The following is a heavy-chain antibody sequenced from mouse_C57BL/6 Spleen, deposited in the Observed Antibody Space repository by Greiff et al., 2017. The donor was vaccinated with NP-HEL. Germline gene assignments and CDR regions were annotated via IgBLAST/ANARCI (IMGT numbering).Heavy chain of an antibody. CDR1: GFTFSSYA. CDR2: ISRGGDYI. CDR3: TRALAYYFDY. V-gene: IGHV5-9-1*02. J-gene: IGHJ2*01. Sequence: EVMLVESGEGLVKPGGSLKLSCAASGFTFSSYAMSWVRQTPEKRLEWVGYISRGGDYIYYADNVKGRVTISGDNSRTTLYLQMSLLKSEDTAMYCCTRALAYYFDYWGQGTTLTVSS.